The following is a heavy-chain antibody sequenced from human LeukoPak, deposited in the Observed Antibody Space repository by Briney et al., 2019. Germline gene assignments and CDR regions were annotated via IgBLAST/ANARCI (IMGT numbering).Heavy chain of an antibody. V-gene: IGHV3-30*04. J-gene: IGHJ3*02. CDR2: ISYDARNK. CDR1: GFTFSAFA. D-gene: IGHD5-12*01. CDR3: ARGTTDIVADISDAFDI. Sequence: PGRSLRLSCAASGFTFSAFAMHWVRQAPGKGLEWVAAISYDARNKYYAVSVRGRFTISRDNSRNTLFLQLNGLKAEDTAVYFCARGTTDIVADISDAFDIWGQGSVVTVSS.